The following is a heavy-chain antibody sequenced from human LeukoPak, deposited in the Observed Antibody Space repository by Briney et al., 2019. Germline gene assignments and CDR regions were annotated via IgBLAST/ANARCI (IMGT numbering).Heavy chain of an antibody. J-gene: IGHJ4*02. D-gene: IGHD3-22*01. CDR3: ARSLRYYYDSSGYYHPSYFDY. CDR1: RFTFSDYY. V-gene: IGHV3-11*01. Sequence: GGSLRLSCAASRFTFSDYYMTWIRQAPGKGLEWVSYISRSGSTTYYADSVKGRFTISRDNSKNTLYLQMNSLRAEDTAVYYCARSLRYYYDSSGYYHPSYFDYWGQGTLVTVSS. CDR2: ISRSGSTT.